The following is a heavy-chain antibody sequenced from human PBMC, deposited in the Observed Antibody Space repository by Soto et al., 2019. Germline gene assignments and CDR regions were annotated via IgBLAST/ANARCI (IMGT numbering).Heavy chain of an antibody. Sequence: SVKVSCKASGGTFSSYAISWVRQAPGQGLEWMGGIIPIFGTANYAQKFQGRVTITADESTSTAYMELSSLRSEDTAVYYCASKDTAMDYYYYGMDVWGQVPTFTFSS. CDR1: GGTFSSYA. CDR2: IIPIFGTA. D-gene: IGHD5-18*01. J-gene: IGHJ6*02. V-gene: IGHV1-69*13. CDR3: ASKDTAMDYYYYGMDV.